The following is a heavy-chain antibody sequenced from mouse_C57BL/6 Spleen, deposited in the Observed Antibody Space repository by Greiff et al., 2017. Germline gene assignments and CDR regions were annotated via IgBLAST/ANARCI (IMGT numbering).Heavy chain of an antibody. CDR1: GFTFTDYY. Sequence: EVKLMESGGGLVQPGGSLSLSCAASGFTFTDYYMSWVRQPPGKALEWLGFIRNKANGYTTEYSASVKGRFTISRDNSQSILYLQMNALRAEDSATYYCARYPHYYGSSPSYAMDYWGQGTSVTVSS. J-gene: IGHJ4*01. D-gene: IGHD1-1*01. V-gene: IGHV7-3*01. CDR3: ARYPHYYGSSPSYAMDY. CDR2: IRNKANGYTT.